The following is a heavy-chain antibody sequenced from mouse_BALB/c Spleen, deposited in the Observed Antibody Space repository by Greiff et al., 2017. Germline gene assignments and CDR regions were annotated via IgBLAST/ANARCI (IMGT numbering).Heavy chain of an antibody. CDR1: GYSFTGYY. V-gene: IGHV1-31*01. CDR2: INPYNGAT. J-gene: IGHJ2*01. Sequence: EVKLQESGPELVKPGASVKISCKASGYSFTGYYMHWVKQSHVKSLEWIGRINPYNGATSYNQNFKDKASLTVDKSSSTAYMELHSLTSEDSAVYYCAREGGPHYFDYWGQGTTLTVSS. CDR3: AREGGPHYFDY.